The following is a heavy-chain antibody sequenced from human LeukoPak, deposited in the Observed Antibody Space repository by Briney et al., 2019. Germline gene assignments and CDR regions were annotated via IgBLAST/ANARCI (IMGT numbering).Heavy chain of an antibody. J-gene: IGHJ4*02. CDR3: ARGRSTFDY. Sequence: PGGSLRLSCAASGFTVSSNYMSWVRQAPGKGLEWVSVIYSSGSTYYADHVKSRFTISRDNSKSTLYLQMNSLRAEDTAVYYWARGRSTFDYWGQGTLVTVSS. V-gene: IGHV3-66*02. CDR2: IYSSGST. CDR1: GFTVSSNY. D-gene: IGHD1-26*01.